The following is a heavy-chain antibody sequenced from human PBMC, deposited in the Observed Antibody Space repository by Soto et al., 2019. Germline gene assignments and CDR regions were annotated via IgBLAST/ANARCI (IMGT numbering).Heavy chain of an antibody. D-gene: IGHD2-15*01. V-gene: IGHV3-7*01. Sequence: EVQPVESGGGLVQPGGSLRLSCAASGFTFSTYWMTWVRQAPGKGLEWVANINPDGSDKNYVDSAKGRFTISRDNAKNALYQQVSSLRVEDTVLYYCVRARINLWGRGPLVTVSS. CDR1: GFTFSTYW. CDR3: VRARINL. J-gene: IGHJ2*01. CDR2: INPDGSDK.